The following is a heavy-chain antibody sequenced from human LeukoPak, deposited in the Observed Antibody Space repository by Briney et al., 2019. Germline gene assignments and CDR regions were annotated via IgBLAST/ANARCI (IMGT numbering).Heavy chain of an antibody. CDR2: ITNSGDNT. V-gene: IGHV3-23*01. D-gene: IGHD6-6*01. Sequence: GGSLRLSCGASGFSFSSYAMSWVRQAPGKGLEWVSVITNSGDNTYYADSVKGRFTISRDNARNSLYLQMNSLRADDTAVYYCLSVAGDAFPYYYCGVDVWGQGTTVTVSS. J-gene: IGHJ6*02. CDR1: GFSFSSYA. CDR3: LSVAGDAFPYYYCGVDV.